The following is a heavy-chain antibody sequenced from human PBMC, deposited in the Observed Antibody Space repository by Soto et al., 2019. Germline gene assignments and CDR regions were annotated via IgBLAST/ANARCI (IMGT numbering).Heavy chain of an antibody. CDR1: GYTFTSYG. CDR2: ISAYNGNT. CDR3: ARYFVVVPADLNWFDP. D-gene: IGHD2-2*01. J-gene: IGHJ5*02. Sequence: SVKVSCKASGYTFTSYGISWVRQAPGQGLEWMGWISAYNGNTNYAQKLQGRVTMTTDTSTSTAYMELRSLRSDDTAVYYCARYFVVVPADLNWFDPWGQGSLVTVSS. V-gene: IGHV1-18*01.